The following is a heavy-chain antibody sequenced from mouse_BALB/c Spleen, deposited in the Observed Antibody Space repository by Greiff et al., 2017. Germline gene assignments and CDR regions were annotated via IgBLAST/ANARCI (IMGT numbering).Heavy chain of an antibody. Sequence: QVQLQQSGADLVRPGASVKMSCKASGYTFTSYTMHWVNQSPGQGLEWIGYINPSSGYTNYHQKFKDKATLTADKSTSTVYMQLSRLTSEDSAVYYCARGDEDYAMDYWGQGTSVTVSS. V-gene: IGHV1S26*01. CDR2: INPSSGYT. CDR1: GYTFTSYT. J-gene: IGHJ4*01. CDR3: ARGDEDYAMDY.